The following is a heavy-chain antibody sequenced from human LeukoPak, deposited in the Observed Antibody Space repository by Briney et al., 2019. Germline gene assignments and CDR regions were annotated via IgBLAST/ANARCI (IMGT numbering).Heavy chain of an antibody. Sequence: ASVKVSRKASGYTFTSYGISWVRQAPGQGLEWMGWISAYNGNTNYAQKLQGRVTMTTDTSTSTAYMELRSLRSDDTAVYYCARDRGSSGWSLGDYYYYYGMDVWGQGTTVTVSS. CDR1: GYTFTSYG. D-gene: IGHD6-19*01. CDR3: ARDRGSSGWSLGDYYYYYGMDV. CDR2: ISAYNGNT. V-gene: IGHV1-18*01. J-gene: IGHJ6*02.